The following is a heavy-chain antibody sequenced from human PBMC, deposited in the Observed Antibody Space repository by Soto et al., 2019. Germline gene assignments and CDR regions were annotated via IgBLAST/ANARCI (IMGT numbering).Heavy chain of an antibody. Sequence: QVHLQESGPGLLKPSETLSLTCGVSGGPIRSYYLSWVRQAPGKGLEWIAYIAYTGITGYNPALRSRVTISGDTSQNLFSLKMTSVTAADTAVYYCARVGFSGYEALDYWGQGILVTVSS. CDR2: IAYTGIT. CDR3: ARVGFSGYEALDY. D-gene: IGHD5-12*01. J-gene: IGHJ4*02. CDR1: GGPIRSYY. V-gene: IGHV4-59*01.